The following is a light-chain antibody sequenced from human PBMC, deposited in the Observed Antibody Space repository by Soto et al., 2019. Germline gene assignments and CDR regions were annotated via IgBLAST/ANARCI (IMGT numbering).Light chain of an antibody. CDR1: SRDIGADNY. CDR2: DVS. Sequence: QSALTQPASVSGSPGQSITISCTGTSRDIGADNYVSWYQQHPGEVPKLMIYDVSNRPSGISNRFSGSKSGKTASLTISGLPAEDEDYYYCTSHTGIGTRVVFGGGTKLTVL. CDR3: TSHTGIGTRVV. V-gene: IGLV2-14*03. J-gene: IGLJ2*01.